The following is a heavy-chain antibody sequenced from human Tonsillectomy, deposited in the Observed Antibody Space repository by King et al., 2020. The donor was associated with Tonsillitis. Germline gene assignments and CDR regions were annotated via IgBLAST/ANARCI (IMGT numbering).Heavy chain of an antibody. CDR3: ARDGGIATAATGIDY. J-gene: IGHJ4*02. CDR1: GGSISSFY. CDR2: IYTSGST. V-gene: IGHV4-4*07. Sequence: LQLQESGPGLVKPSETLSLTCTVSGGSISSFYWSWIRQPAGKGLEWIGRIYTSGSTNYNPSLKSRVTMSIDTSKNQFSLKLTSVTAADTAVYYCARDGGIATAATGIDYWGQGTLVTVSS. D-gene: IGHD6-13*01.